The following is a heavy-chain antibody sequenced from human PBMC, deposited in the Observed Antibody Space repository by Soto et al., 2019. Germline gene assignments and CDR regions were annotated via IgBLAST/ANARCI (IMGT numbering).Heavy chain of an antibody. D-gene: IGHD6-13*01. CDR2: ISAYNGNT. J-gene: IGHJ4*02. V-gene: IGHV1-18*01. CDR1: GSTFTSYG. CDR3: AREWIAAAGPLGVTDY. Sequence: ASVKVSCKASGSTFTSYGISWVRQAPGQGLEWMGWISAYNGNTNYAQKLQGRVTMTTDTSTSTAYMELRSLRSDDTAVYYCAREWIAAAGPLGVTDYWGQGTLVTVSS.